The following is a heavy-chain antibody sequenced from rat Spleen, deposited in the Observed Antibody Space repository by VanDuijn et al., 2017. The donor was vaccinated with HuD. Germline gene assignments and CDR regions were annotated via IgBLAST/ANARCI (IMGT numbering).Heavy chain of an antibody. V-gene: IGHV5S14*01. CDR1: GFTFRNYG. CDR2: INIGGGDT. CDR3: GRLGITLGAGHWFAY. D-gene: IGHD1-2*01. Sequence: EVQLVESGGALVQPGRSLKLSCAASGFTFRNYGMAWVRQTLTRGLEWVAFINIGGGDTYYRDSVKGRFTISRDNAKNTQYLQMDSLRSEDTATYYCGRLGITLGAGHWFAYWGQGTLVTVSS. J-gene: IGHJ3*01.